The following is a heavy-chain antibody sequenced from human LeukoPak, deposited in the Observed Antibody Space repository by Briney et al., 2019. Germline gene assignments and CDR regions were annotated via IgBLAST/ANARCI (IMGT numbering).Heavy chain of an antibody. CDR1: GYTFTGYY. J-gene: IGHJ5*02. CDR3: ARAPLLRLYYYDSSGYPNWFDP. V-gene: IGHV1-2*02. CDR2: INPNSGGT. D-gene: IGHD3-22*01. Sequence: ASVKVSCKASGYTFTGYYVHWVRQAPGQGLEWMGWINPNSGGTNYAQKFQGRVTMTRDTSISTAYMELSRLRSDDTAVYYCARAPLLRLYYYDSSGYPNWFDPWGQGTLVTVSS.